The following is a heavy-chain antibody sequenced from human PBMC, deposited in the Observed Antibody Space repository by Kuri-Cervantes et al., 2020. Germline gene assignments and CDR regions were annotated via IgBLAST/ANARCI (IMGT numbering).Heavy chain of an antibody. V-gene: IGHV3-23*01. CDR1: GFTFSSYA. Sequence: GESLKISCAASGFTFSSYAMSWVRQAPGKGLEWVSAISGSGGRTYFADSVKGRFTISRDNSKNTLYLQMNSLRAEDTAVYYCAKDRGSGWYDFDYWGQGTLVTVSS. CDR2: ISGSGGRT. CDR3: AKDRGSGWYDFDY. J-gene: IGHJ4*02. D-gene: IGHD6-19*01.